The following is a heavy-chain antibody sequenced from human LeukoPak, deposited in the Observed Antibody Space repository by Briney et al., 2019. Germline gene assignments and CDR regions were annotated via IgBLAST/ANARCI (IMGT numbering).Heavy chain of an antibody. CDR1: GYTFTSYY. Sequence: GASVKVSCKASGYTFTSYYMHWVRQAPGQGLGWMGIINPSGGSTSYAQKFQGRVTMTRDTSTSTVYMELSSLRSEDTAVYYCARDQGAVALAWDAFDIWGQGTMVTVS. CDR3: ARDQGAVALAWDAFDI. D-gene: IGHD6-19*01. CDR2: INPSGGST. J-gene: IGHJ3*02. V-gene: IGHV1-46*03.